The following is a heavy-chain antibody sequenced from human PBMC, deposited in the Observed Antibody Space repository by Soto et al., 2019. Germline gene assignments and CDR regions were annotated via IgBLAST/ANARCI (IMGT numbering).Heavy chain of an antibody. D-gene: IGHD2-15*01. V-gene: IGHV3-30*18. J-gene: IGHJ6*02. CDR1: GFSFSSYC. CDR2: ISYDGSNK. CDR3: AKDGIGYCRGGSCYSPWYYYYGMDV. Sequence: XVCLRLSCAACGFSFSSYCMHGVRQAPGKGLEWVAVISYDGSNKYYADSVKGRFTISRDNSKNTLYLQMNSLRAEDTAVYYCAKDGIGYCRGGSCYSPWYYYYGMDVWGQGTTVTVSS.